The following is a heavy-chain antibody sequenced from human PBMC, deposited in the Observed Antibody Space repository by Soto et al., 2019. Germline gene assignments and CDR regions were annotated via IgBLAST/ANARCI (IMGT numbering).Heavy chain of an antibody. D-gene: IGHD6-19*01. V-gene: IGHV4-30-4*01. CDR1: GGSISSGDYY. J-gene: IGHJ4*02. CDR2: IYYSGST. CDR3: VSLPPREYNSGWYHVNY. Sequence: QVQLQESGPGLVKPSQTLSLTCAVSGGSISSGDYYWNWIRQPPGKGLEWIGYIYYSGSTYYNPSLKSRVTISVDTSKNQFSLKLSSVTAADTAVYYCVSLPPREYNSGWYHVNYWGQGTLVTVSS.